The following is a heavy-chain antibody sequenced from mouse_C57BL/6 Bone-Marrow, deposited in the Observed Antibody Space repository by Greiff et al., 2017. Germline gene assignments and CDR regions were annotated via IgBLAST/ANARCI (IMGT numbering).Heavy chain of an antibody. D-gene: IGHD2-5*01. Sequence: QVQLQQPGAELVKPGASVKLSCTASGFTFTSYWMSWVKQRPGQGLEWIGDIYPGSGSTNYNEKFKSKDTLAVDTSSSTAYMQLSSLTSEDSAVYDCARPYDSNYWYFDVWGTGTTVTVSS. V-gene: IGHV1-55*01. J-gene: IGHJ1*03. CDR2: IYPGSGST. CDR3: ARPYDSNYWYFDV. CDR1: GFTFTSYW.